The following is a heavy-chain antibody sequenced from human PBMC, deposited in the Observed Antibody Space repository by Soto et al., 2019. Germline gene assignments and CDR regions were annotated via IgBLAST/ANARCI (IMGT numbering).Heavy chain of an antibody. Sequence: QVQLQESGPGLVKPSQTLSLTCTVSGGSISSGGYYWSWIRQHLGKGLEWIGYIYYSGSTYYNPSLKSRVTISVDTSKNQFSLKLSSVTAADTAVYYCARGGGPAAMPVNWFDPWGQGTLVTVSS. CDR1: GGSISSGGYY. CDR3: ARGGGPAAMPVNWFDP. V-gene: IGHV4-31*03. J-gene: IGHJ5*02. CDR2: IYYSGST. D-gene: IGHD2-2*01.